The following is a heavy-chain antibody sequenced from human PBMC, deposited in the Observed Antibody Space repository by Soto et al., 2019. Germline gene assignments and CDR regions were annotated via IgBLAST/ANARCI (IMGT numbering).Heavy chain of an antibody. Sequence: PGGSLRLSCAASGFTFSSYSMNWVRQAPGKGLEWVSSISSSSSYIYYADSVKGRFTISRDNAKNSLYLQMNSLRAEDTAVYYCARDFKPMAAAGTRILYYFDYWGQGTLVTVPQ. CDR3: ARDFKPMAAAGTRILYYFDY. CDR2: ISSSSSYI. J-gene: IGHJ4*02. V-gene: IGHV3-21*01. CDR1: GFTFSSYS. D-gene: IGHD6-13*01.